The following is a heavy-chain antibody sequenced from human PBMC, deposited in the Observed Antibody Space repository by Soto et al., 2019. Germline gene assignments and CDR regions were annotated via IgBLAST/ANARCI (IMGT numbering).Heavy chain of an antibody. Sequence: GGSLRLSCAASGFTFSSYSMNWVRQAPGKGLGWVSSISSSSSYIYYADSVKGRFTISRDNAKNSLYLQMNSLRAEDTAVYYCASSGYSYGPGDYWGQGTLVTVSS. CDR2: ISSSSSYI. CDR1: GFTFSSYS. V-gene: IGHV3-21*01. CDR3: ASSGYSYGPGDY. D-gene: IGHD5-18*01. J-gene: IGHJ4*02.